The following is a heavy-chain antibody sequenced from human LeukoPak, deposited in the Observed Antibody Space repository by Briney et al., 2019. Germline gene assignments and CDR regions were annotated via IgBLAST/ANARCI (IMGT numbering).Heavy chain of an antibody. Sequence: GRSPRLSCAACGFTVSSNYMSWDRHAPGKGMECVSVIYSDGSTDYADCVKGRFTISRDNSKNTLYLQMNSLRAEDTAVYYCARDGGSSSWYFDYWGQGTLVTVSS. CDR2: IYSDGST. CDR1: GFTVSSNY. CDR3: ARDGGSSSWYFDY. D-gene: IGHD6-13*01. V-gene: IGHV3-53*01. J-gene: IGHJ4*02.